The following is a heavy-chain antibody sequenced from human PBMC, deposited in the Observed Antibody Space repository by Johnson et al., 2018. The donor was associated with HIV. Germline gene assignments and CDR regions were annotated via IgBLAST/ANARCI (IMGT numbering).Heavy chain of an antibody. D-gene: IGHD1-26*01. Sequence: QVQLVESGGGLVKPGGSLRLSCAASVFTFSDYYMNWMRQAPGKGLEWLSYISSSGTAKYYADSVKGRFTISRDNAKNSLYLQMNSLRAEDTALYYCAREGYGSYSASDAFDIWGQGTMVTVSS. V-gene: IGHV3-11*01. CDR2: ISSSGTAK. J-gene: IGHJ3*02. CDR3: AREGYGSYSASDAFDI. CDR1: VFTFSDYY.